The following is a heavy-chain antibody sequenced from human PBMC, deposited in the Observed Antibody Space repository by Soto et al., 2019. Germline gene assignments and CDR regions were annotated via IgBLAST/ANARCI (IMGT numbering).Heavy chain of an antibody. CDR1: GGSISISSYS. D-gene: IGHD4-17*01. J-gene: IGHJ4*02. V-gene: IGHV4-39*01. Sequence: SETMSLTCTVSGGSISISSYSWGCIRQPPGKGLEWIGSIYYSGSTYYNPSLKSRVTISVDTSKNQFSLKLSSVTAADTAVYYCARHPFMTTVVTDWGQGTLLTVSS. CDR3: ARHPFMTTVVTD. CDR2: IYYSGST.